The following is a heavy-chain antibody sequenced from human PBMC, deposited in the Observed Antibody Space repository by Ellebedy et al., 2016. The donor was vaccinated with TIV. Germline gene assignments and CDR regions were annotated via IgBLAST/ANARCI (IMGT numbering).Heavy chain of an antibody. CDR2: IWFDGTNGYFADS. CDR1: GFTVSSNY. D-gene: IGHD3-3*01. CDR3: ARDGRSGYFSEY. J-gene: IGHJ4*02. V-gene: IGHV3-33*08. Sequence: GESLKISCAASGFTVSSNYMSWVRQAPGKGLEWVSVIWFDGTNGYFADSYFADSVKGRFTISRDNSKNTLYLQMNSLRDEDTAVYYCARDGRSGYFSEYWGQGALVTVSS.